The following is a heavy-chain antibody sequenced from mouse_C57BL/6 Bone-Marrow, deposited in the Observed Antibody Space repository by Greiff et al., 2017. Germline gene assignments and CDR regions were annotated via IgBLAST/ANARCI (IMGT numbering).Heavy chain of an antibody. Sequence: EVQLVESGGGLVKPGGSLKLSCAASGFTFSDYGMHWVRQAPEKGLEWVAYISSGSSTIYYADTVKGRFTISRDNAKNTLFLQMTSLRSEDTAMYYCARSGSSYGYFDVWGTGTTVTVSS. CDR1: GFTFSDYG. CDR2: ISSGSSTI. CDR3: ARSGSSYGYFDV. J-gene: IGHJ1*03. V-gene: IGHV5-17*01. D-gene: IGHD1-1*01.